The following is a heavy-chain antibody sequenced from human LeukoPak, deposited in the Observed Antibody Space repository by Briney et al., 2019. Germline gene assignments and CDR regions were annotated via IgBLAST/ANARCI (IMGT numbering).Heavy chain of an antibody. CDR1: GGTFTHSV. V-gene: IGHV1-2*02. J-gene: IGHJ4*02. CDR3: ARGPTAWFWELWLLDY. Sequence: ASVKVSCKASGGTFTHSVFSWLRQAPGQGLEWMGGINPNSGGTNYAQKFQGRVTMTRYTSISTVYMELSRLRSDDTAVYYCARGPTAWFWELWLLDYWGQGTLVTVSS. D-gene: IGHD3-10*01. CDR2: INPNSGGT.